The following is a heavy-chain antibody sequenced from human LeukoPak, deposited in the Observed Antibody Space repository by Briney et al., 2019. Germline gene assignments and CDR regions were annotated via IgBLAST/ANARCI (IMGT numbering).Heavy chain of an antibody. CDR2: IYYSGST. V-gene: IGHV4-59*01. D-gene: IGHD6-6*01. Sequence: SGTLSLTCTVSGGSISSYYWSWIRQPPGKGLEWIGYIYYSGSTNYNPSLKSRVTISVDTSKNQFSLKLSSVTAADTAVYYCASLAARRTFDYWGQGTLVTVSS. CDR1: GGSISSYY. CDR3: ASLAARRTFDY. J-gene: IGHJ4*02.